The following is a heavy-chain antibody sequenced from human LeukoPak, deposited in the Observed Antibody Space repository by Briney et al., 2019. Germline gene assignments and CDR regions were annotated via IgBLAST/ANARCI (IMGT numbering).Heavy chain of an antibody. CDR2: ISGSGGST. CDR1: EFTFSSYA. D-gene: IGHD3-22*01. J-gene: IGHJ4*02. Sequence: GGSLRLSCAASEFTFSSYAMSWVRQAPGKGLEWVSAISGSGGSTYYADSVKGRFTISRDNSKNTLYLQMNSLRAEDTAVYYCATPPDYDSSGYYLFDYWGQGTLVTVSS. V-gene: IGHV3-23*01. CDR3: ATPPDYDSSGYYLFDY.